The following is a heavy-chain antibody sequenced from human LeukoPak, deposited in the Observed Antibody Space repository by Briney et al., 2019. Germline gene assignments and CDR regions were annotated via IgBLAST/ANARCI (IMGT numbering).Heavy chain of an antibody. J-gene: IGHJ5*02. CDR2: IIPIFGTA. Sequence: ASVKVSCKASGGTFSSYAISWVRQAPGQGLEWMGGIIPIFGTANYAQKFQGRVTITADESTSTAYMELSSLRSEDTAVYYCASWTTVSTNWFDPWGQGTLVTVSS. CDR3: ASWTTVSTNWFDP. V-gene: IGHV1-69*13. CDR1: GGTFSSYA. D-gene: IGHD4-17*01.